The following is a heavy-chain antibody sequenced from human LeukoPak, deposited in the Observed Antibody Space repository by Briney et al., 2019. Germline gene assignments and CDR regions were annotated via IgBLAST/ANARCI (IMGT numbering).Heavy chain of an antibody. V-gene: IGHV4-30-4*08. J-gene: IGHJ4*02. D-gene: IGHD2-15*01. CDR3: ARDHGLLGIDY. Sequence: KPSETLSLTCAVYGGSFSGYYWSWIRQPPGKGLEWIGYVYSSGSTYYNPSLKSRITILLDTSKSQFSLKLSSVTAADTAVYYCARDHGLLGIDYWGQGTLVTVSS. CDR2: VYSSGST. CDR1: GGSFSGYY.